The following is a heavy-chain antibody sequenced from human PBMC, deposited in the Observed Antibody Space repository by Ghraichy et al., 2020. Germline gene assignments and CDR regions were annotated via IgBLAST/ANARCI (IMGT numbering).Heavy chain of an antibody. D-gene: IGHD2-8*02. V-gene: IGHV3-43*01. CDR3: AKDAGGVWEGRLGDYGMDV. Sequence: GGSLRLSCAASGFTFDDYTMHWVRQAPGKVLEWVSLISWDGGSTYYADSVKGRFTISRDNSKNSLYLQMNSLRTEDTALYYCAKDAGGVWEGRLGDYGMDVWGQGTTVTVSS. J-gene: IGHJ6*02. CDR2: ISWDGGST. CDR1: GFTFDDYT.